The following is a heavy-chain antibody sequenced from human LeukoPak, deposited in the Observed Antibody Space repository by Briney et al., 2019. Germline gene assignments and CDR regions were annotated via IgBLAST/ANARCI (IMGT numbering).Heavy chain of an antibody. CDR2: ITSGSSYI. CDR1: GFTFSSYN. V-gene: IGHV3-21*01. CDR3: ARDPYSGSYGNYYYYFMDV. D-gene: IGHD1-26*01. J-gene: IGHJ6*03. Sequence: PGGSLRLACAASGFTFSSYNMNWVRQAPGKGLEWVSSITSGSSYIYYADSVKGRFTISRDNAKNSLYLQMNSLRAEDTAVYYCARDPYSGSYGNYYYYFMDVWGKGTTVTISS.